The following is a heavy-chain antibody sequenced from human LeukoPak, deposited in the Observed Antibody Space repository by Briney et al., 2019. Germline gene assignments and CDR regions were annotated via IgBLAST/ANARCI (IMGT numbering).Heavy chain of an antibody. Sequence: PSETLSLTCTVSGGSISSSSYYWGWIRQPPGKGLEWIGSIYYSGSTYYNPSLKSRVTISVDTSKNQFSLKLGSVTAADTAVYYCARHGDFWSGFAANLDAFDIWGQGTMVTVSS. J-gene: IGHJ3*02. CDR2: IYYSGST. CDR3: ARHGDFWSGFAANLDAFDI. D-gene: IGHD3-3*01. V-gene: IGHV4-39*01. CDR1: GGSISSSSYY.